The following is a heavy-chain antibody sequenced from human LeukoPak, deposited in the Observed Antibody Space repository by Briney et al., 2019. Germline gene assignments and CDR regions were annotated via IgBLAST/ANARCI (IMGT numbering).Heavy chain of an antibody. CDR1: GFTFSSYW. V-gene: IGHV3-74*01. CDR3: ASRPHLQYGMDV. Sequence: GGSLRLSCAASGFTFSSYWMHWVRQAPGKGLVWVSRINSDGSSTSYADSVKGRFTISRDNAKNTLYLQMNSLRAEDTAVYYCASRPHLQYGMDVWGQGTTVTVSS. D-gene: IGHD4-11*01. J-gene: IGHJ6*02. CDR2: INSDGSST.